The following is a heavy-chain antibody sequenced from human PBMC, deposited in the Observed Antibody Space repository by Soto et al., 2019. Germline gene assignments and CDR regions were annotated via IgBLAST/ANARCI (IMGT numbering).Heavy chain of an antibody. CDR3: ARDNLAGIAAPFDP. CDR1: GDSVSSNSAA. D-gene: IGHD6-6*01. Sequence: SQTLSLTCAISGDSVSSNSAAWNWIRQSPSRGLEWLGRTYYRSKWYNDYAVSVKSRITINPDTSKNQSSLQLNSGTPEDTAVYYCARDNLAGIAAPFDPWGQGTLVTVSS. J-gene: IGHJ5*02. V-gene: IGHV6-1*01. CDR2: TYYRSKWYN.